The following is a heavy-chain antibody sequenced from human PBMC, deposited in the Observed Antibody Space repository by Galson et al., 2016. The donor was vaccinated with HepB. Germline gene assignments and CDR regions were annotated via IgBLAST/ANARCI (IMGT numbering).Heavy chain of an antibody. CDR1: GVSVSSGSFY. CDR2: IYYSGST. CDR3: ARWSPYSWTDGGGYYFDY. D-gene: IGHD1-1*01. J-gene: IGHJ4*02. Sequence: SETLSLTCGVSGVSVSSGSFYWSWIRQPPGKGPEFIGYIYYSGSTSSNPSLRSRVTISIDTSKSQFSLNLTSVTAADTAVYYCARWSPYSWTDGGGYYFDYWGQGTLVTVSS. V-gene: IGHV4-61*01.